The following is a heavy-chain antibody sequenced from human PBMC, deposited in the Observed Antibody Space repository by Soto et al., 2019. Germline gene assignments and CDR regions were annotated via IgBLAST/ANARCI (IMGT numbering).Heavy chain of an antibody. CDR1: GFTFSSYG. Sequence: GGSLRLSCAASGFTFSSYGMHWVRQAPGKGLEWVAVIWYDGSNKYYADSVKGRFTISRDNSKNTLYLQMNSLRAENTVVYFCAWDLIPPADIVVVPAAIGYWGQGTLVTVSS. J-gene: IGHJ4*02. D-gene: IGHD2-2*01. CDR2: IWYDGSNK. V-gene: IGHV3-33*01. CDR3: AWDLIPPADIVVVPAAIGY.